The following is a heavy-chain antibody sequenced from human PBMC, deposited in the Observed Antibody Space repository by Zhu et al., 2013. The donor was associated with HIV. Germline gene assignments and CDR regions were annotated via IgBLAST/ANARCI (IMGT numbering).Heavy chain of an antibody. CDR1: GGTFSSYT. CDR3: ARAGGGSYDYYYGMDV. CDR2: IIPILGIA. V-gene: IGHV1-69*02. J-gene: IGHJ6*02. Sequence: QVQLVQSGAEVKKPGSSVKVSCKASGGTFSSYTISWVRQAPGQGLEWMGRIIPILGIANYAQKFQGRVTITADKSTSTAYMELSSLRSEDTAVYYCARAGGGSYDYYYGMDVWGQGTTVTVSS. D-gene: IGHD1-26*01.